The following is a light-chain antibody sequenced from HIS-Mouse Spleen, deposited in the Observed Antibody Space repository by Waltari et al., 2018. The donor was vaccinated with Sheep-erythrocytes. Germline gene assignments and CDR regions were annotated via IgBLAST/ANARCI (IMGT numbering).Light chain of an antibody. J-gene: IGKJ2*01. CDR3: QQLNSYPHT. V-gene: IGKV1-9*01. CDR1: QGISSY. CDR2: AAS. Sequence: DIQLTQSPSFLSASVGDRVTITCRASQGISSYLAWYQQKPGKDPKLLISAASTLQSGVPSRFSGSGSGTEFTLTISSLQPEDFATYYCQQLNSYPHTFGQGTKLEIK.